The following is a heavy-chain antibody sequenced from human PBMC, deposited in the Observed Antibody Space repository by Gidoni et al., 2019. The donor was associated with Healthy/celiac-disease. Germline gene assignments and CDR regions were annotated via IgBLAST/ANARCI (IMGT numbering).Heavy chain of an antibody. V-gene: IGHV3-73*02. Sequence: EVQLVESGGGLVQPGGSLKLSCAASGFTFSGSAIHWVRKASGKGREWVGRIRSKANSYATAYAASVKGRFTISRDDSKNTAYLQMNSLKTEDTAVYYCTRLGYYYDSSGYYYYFDYWGQGTLVTVSS. D-gene: IGHD3-22*01. J-gene: IGHJ4*02. CDR3: TRLGYYYDSSGYYYYFDY. CDR1: GFTFSGSA. CDR2: IRSKANSYAT.